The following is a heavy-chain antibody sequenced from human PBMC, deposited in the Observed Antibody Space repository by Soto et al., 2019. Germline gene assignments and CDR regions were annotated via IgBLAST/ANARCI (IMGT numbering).Heavy chain of an antibody. CDR3: ARGRSSSFKRLGWFDP. Sequence: SEILSLTCTVSGGSISSYYWSWIRQPPGKGLEWIGYIYYSGSTNYNPSLKSRVTISVDTSKNQFSLKLSSVTAADTAVYYCARGRSSSFKRLGWFDPWGQGTLVTVSS. D-gene: IGHD6-6*01. J-gene: IGHJ5*02. V-gene: IGHV4-59*01. CDR2: IYYSGST. CDR1: GGSISSYY.